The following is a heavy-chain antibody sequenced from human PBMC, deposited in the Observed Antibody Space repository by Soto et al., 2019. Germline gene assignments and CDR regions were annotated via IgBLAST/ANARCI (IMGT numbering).Heavy chain of an antibody. CDR1: GAPVSSETHF. D-gene: IGHD1-26*01. V-gene: IGHV4-61*01. J-gene: IGHJ4*02. Sequence: QVQLQESGPGLVKPSETLSLTCTVSGAPVSSETHFWTWIRQPPGKGLEWIGYMYYSGITNSNPALKSRVHLSVDRSRNQFSLSLNSVTAADTAVYYCAREDMSGTYYFDYWGPGMQVTVSS. CDR3: AREDMSGTYYFDY. CDR2: MYYSGIT.